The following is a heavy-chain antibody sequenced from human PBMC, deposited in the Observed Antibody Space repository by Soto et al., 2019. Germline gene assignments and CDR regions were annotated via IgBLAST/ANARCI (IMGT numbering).Heavy chain of an antibody. CDR2: LYDLDGT. J-gene: IGHJ3*02. D-gene: IGHD3-10*01. Sequence: GWSLRLSCASFVFTVSGKKYVAWVRQAPGKGLEWVSALYDLDGTYYADSVKGRFTTSSDSSRTTVYLQMNDLRPDDTAVYSCATWHLREHAYDIWGQGTTVTVSS. V-gene: IGHV3-53*01. CDR1: VFTVSGKKY. CDR3: ATWHLREHAYDI.